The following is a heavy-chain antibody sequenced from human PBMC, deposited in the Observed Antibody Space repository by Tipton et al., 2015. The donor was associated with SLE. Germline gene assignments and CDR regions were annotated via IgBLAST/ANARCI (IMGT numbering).Heavy chain of an antibody. Sequence: GSLRLSCAASGFTFDDYTMHWVRQAPGKGLEWVSLISWDGGSTYYADSVKGRFTISRDNSKNSLYLQMNSLRTEDTALYYCAKGFYYDSSGDAFDIWGQGTMVTVSS. CDR2: ISWDGGST. V-gene: IGHV3-43*01. D-gene: IGHD3-22*01. CDR1: GFTFDDYT. J-gene: IGHJ3*02. CDR3: AKGFYYDSSGDAFDI.